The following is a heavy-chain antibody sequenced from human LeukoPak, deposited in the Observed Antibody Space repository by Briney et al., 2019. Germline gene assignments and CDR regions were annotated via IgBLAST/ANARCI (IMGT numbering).Heavy chain of an antibody. Sequence: GGSLRLSCAASGFTFSDYYMSRIRQAPGKGLEWVSSISSSSSYIYYADSVKGRFTISRNNAKNSLYLQMNSLRAEDTAVYYCARDGGSYYFDYWGQGTLVTVSS. CDR1: GFTFSDYY. D-gene: IGHD1-26*01. CDR2: ISSSSSYI. J-gene: IGHJ4*02. V-gene: IGHV3-11*06. CDR3: ARDGGSYYFDY.